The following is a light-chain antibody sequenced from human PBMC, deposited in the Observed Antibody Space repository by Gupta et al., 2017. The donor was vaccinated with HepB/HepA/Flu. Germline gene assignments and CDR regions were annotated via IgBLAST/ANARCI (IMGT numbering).Light chain of an antibody. CDR1: SLPKQY. V-gene: IGLV3-25*03. CDR2: RDS. CDR3: QSADNSGTYVI. Sequence: SYELTQPPSVSVSPGQTARITCSGDSLPKQYAYWYQQRPGQAPVLVIYRDSETPSGIPERFSGSSSGTTVTLTISGVQAEDEADYYCQSADNSGTYVIFGGGTKLTVL. J-gene: IGLJ2*01.